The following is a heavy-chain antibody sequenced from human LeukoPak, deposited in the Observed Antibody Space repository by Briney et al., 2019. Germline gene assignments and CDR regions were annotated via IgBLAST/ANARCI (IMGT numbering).Heavy chain of an antibody. V-gene: IGHV4-34*01. CDR1: GGSFSGYY. CDR2: INHSGST. J-gene: IGHJ4*02. D-gene: IGHD1-26*01. CDR3: ARWDGGRYYDFDY. Sequence: PSETLSLTCAVYGGSFSGYYWSWIRQPPGKGLEWIGEINHSGSTNYNPSLKSRVTISVDTSKNQFSLKLSSVTAADTAVYYCARWDGGRYYDFDYWGQGALVTVSS.